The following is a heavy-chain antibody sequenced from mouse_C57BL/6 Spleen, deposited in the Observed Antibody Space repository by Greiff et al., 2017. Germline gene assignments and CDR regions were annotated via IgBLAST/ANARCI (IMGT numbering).Heavy chain of an antibody. Sequence: QVQLQQSGAELVKPGASVKISCKASGYAFSSYWMNWVKQRPGQGLAWIGQIYPGDGDTNYNGKFKGKATLTTDKSSSTAYMQLSSLTSEDSAVCFCARMDYSNYVDYWGQGTTLTVSS. J-gene: IGHJ2*01. CDR3: ARMDYSNYVDY. D-gene: IGHD2-5*01. CDR1: GYAFSSYW. V-gene: IGHV1-80*01. CDR2: IYPGDGDT.